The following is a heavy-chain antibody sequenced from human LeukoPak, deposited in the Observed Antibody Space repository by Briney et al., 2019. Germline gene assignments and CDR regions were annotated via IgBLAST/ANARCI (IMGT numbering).Heavy chain of an antibody. CDR3: AGHDWFDP. CDR1: GFTVSSNY. J-gene: IGHJ5*02. V-gene: IGHV3-66*04. CDR2: IYSGGST. Sequence: PGGSLRLSCGASGFTVSSNYMIWVRQAPGKGLEWVSVIYSGGSTYYADSVKGRFSISRDNSIDTLYLQMSRLRVEDTAVYYCAGHDWFDPWGQGTLVTVSS.